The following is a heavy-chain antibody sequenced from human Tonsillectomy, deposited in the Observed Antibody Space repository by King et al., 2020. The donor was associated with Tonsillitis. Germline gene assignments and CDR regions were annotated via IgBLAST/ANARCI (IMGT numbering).Heavy chain of an antibody. D-gene: IGHD6-19*01. V-gene: IGHV5-51*01. CDR1: GYNFTTYW. CDR3: ARPRRSCWNDAFDL. Sequence: VQLVESGAEVKKPGESLKISCKGSGYNFTTYWIGWVRQMPGKGLEWMGIIYAGDSDTRYSPSFQGQVTISADKSISTAYLQWSSLKASDTAMYYCARPRRSCWNDAFDLWGQGTMVTVSS. J-gene: IGHJ3*01. CDR2: IYAGDSDT.